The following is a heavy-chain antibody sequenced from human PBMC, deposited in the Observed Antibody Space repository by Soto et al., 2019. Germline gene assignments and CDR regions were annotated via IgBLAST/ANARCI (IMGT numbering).Heavy chain of an antibody. Sequence: ASVKVSCKASGYTFTSYAMHWVRQAPGQRLEWMGWINAGNGNTKYSQRFQGRVTFTADASTSTVYLELSSLRSEDTAMYYCARDPSTINKLIGVWFDPWGQGTLVTVSS. J-gene: IGHJ5*02. V-gene: IGHV1-3*01. CDR1: GYTFTSYA. D-gene: IGHD4-4*01. CDR2: INAGNGNT. CDR3: ARDPSTINKLIGVWFDP.